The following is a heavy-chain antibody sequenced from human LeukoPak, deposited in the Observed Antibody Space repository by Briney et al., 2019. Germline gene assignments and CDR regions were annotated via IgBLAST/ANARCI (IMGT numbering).Heavy chain of an antibody. D-gene: IGHD2-8*01. V-gene: IGHV6-1*01. CDR1: GDIVSSNSAA. Sequence: SQTLSLTCAISGDIVSSNSAAWNWIRQSPSRGLEWLGRTYYRSKWYNDYAVSVKSRITINPDTSKNQFSLQLNSVTPEDTAMYYCARCPLGYCTNGVCCVGFDPWGQGTLVTVSS. CDR2: TYYRSKWYN. J-gene: IGHJ5*02. CDR3: ARCPLGYCTNGVCCVGFDP.